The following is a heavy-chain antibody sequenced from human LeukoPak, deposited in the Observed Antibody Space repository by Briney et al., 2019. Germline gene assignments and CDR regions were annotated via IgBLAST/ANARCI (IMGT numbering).Heavy chain of an antibody. Sequence: GESLKISFKGSGYSFTSYWIGWVRPVPGKGVEWMGIINPGDSDNRYSPSFEGQVTISGDKSISTAYLQWSSLKASDTAMYYCARRQSNLFTVTSSMDVWGQGTTVTVSS. CDR1: GYSFTSYW. CDR3: ARRQSNLFTVTSSMDV. J-gene: IGHJ6*02. CDR2: INPGDSDN. D-gene: IGHD4-11*01. V-gene: IGHV5-51*01.